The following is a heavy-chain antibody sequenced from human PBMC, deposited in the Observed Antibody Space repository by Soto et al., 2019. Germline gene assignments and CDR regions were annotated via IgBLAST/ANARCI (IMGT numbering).Heavy chain of an antibody. D-gene: IGHD6-19*01. CDR1: GFTFTSSA. Sequence: GASVKVSCKASGFTFTSSAVQWVRQARGQRLEWIGWIVVGSGNTNYAQKFQERVTITRDMSTSTAYMELSSLRSEDTAVYYCAARYSSGWVWFDPWRQGTLVTVSS. CDR3: AARYSSGWVWFDP. V-gene: IGHV1-58*01. J-gene: IGHJ5*02. CDR2: IVVGSGNT.